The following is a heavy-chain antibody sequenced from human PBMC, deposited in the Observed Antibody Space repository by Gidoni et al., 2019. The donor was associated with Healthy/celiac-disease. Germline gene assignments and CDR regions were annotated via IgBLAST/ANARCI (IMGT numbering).Heavy chain of an antibody. J-gene: IGHJ4*02. V-gene: IGHV4-31*03. CDR1: GGSIRRGGYY. D-gene: IGHD6-13*01. Sequence: QVQLQESGPGLVKPSQTLSLTCTVSGGSIRRGGYYWSWIRQHPGKGLEWIGYIYYSGSTYYNPSLKSRVTISVDTSKNQFSLKLSSVTAADTAVYYCASAGGIAAAGDIFDYWGQGTLVTVSS. CDR2: IYYSGST. CDR3: ASAGGIAAAGDIFDY.